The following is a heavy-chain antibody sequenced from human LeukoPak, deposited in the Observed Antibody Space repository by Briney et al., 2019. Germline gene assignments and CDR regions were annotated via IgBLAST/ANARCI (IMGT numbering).Heavy chain of an antibody. Sequence: SQTLSLTCTVPGGSISSGGYYWSWIRQPPGKGLEWIGYIYYSGSTNYNPSLKSRVTISVDTSKNQFSLKLSSVTAADTAVYYCARWDSSGYYHTGAFDIWGQGTMVTVSS. CDR1: GGSISSGGYY. CDR3: ARWDSSGYYHTGAFDI. V-gene: IGHV4-61*08. J-gene: IGHJ3*02. D-gene: IGHD3-22*01. CDR2: IYYSGST.